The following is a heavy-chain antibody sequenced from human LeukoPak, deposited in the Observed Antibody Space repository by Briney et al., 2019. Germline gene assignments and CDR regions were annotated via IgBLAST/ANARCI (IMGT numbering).Heavy chain of an antibody. D-gene: IGHD5-12*01. CDR3: AKLGRGPESAFDI. CDR1: GFTFSSHA. V-gene: IGHV3-23*01. J-gene: IGHJ3*02. CDR2: ISGSGGST. Sequence: PGGSLRLSCAASGFTFSSHAMSWVRQAPGKGLEWVSAISGSGGSTYYADSVKGRFTISRDNSKNTLYLQMNSLRAEDTAVYYCAKLGRGPESAFDIWGQGTMVTVSS.